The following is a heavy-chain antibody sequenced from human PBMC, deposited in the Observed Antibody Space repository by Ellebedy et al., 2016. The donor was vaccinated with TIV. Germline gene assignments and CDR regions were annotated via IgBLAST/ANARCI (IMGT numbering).Heavy chain of an antibody. D-gene: IGHD1-26*01. Sequence: ASVKVSCKGSGYSFTSYWISWVRQMPGKGLEWMGRIDPSDSYTNYSPSFQGHVTISADKSISTAYLQWSSLKASDTAMYYCARRAIVGATVAAFDIWGQGTMVTVSS. CDR1: GYSFTSYW. J-gene: IGHJ3*02. CDR3: ARRAIVGATVAAFDI. V-gene: IGHV5-10-1*01. CDR2: IDPSDSYT.